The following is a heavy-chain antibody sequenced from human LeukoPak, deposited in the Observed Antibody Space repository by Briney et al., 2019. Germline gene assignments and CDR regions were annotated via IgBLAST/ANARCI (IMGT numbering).Heavy chain of an antibody. CDR1: GFTFSGYS. CDR2: INNDRSSI. D-gene: IGHD2-21*01. CDR3: ARDTDWSFDY. V-gene: IGHV3-48*01. Sequence: GGSLRLSCAASGFTFSGYSMNWVRQAPGKGAEWIAYINNDRSSIADSVTRRFIISRDTAENSLFLQMHSLRVEDTALYYCARDTDWSFDYWGQGILVTVSS. J-gene: IGHJ4*02.